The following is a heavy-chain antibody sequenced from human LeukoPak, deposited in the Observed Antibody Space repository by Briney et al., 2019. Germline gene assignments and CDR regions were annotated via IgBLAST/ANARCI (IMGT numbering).Heavy chain of an antibody. CDR1: GFTFSSNG. J-gene: IGHJ4*02. Sequence: SGGSLRLSCAASGFTFSSNGMSWVRQAPGKGLEWVANIWHDGSAKYYVDSVKGRFIISRDNAKNSLFLQMNSLRAEDTAVYYCARGVDYYENSGTIDYWGQGTLVTVSS. V-gene: IGHV3-7*01. CDR2: IWHDGSAK. CDR3: ARGVDYYENSGTIDY. D-gene: IGHD3-22*01.